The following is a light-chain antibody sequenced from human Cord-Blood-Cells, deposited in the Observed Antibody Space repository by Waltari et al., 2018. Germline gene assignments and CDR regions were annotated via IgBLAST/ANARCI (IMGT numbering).Light chain of an antibody. CDR1: QSISSY. Sequence: DIQMTQSPSSLSASVGDRVTITCRASQSISSYLNWYQQKPGKAPKLLIYAASSVQSGVPSRFSGSGSGTDFTRTISSLQPEDFATYYCQQSYSTPRLTCGGGTKVEIK. J-gene: IGKJ4*01. CDR3: QQSYSTPRLT. V-gene: IGKV1-39*01. CDR2: AAS.